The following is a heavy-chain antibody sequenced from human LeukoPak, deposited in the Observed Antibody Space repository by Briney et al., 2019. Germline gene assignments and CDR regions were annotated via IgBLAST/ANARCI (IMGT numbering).Heavy chain of an antibody. CDR3: AMSWYGDYRYFDY. CDR1: GFTFSSYA. Sequence: PGGSLRLSCAASGFTFSSYAMSWVRQAPGKGLEWVSAISGSGGSTYYADSVKGRFTISRDNSKNTLYLKMNSLRAEDTAVYYCAMSWYGDYRYFDYWGQGTLVTVSS. J-gene: IGHJ4*02. D-gene: IGHD4-17*01. CDR2: ISGSGGST. V-gene: IGHV3-23*01.